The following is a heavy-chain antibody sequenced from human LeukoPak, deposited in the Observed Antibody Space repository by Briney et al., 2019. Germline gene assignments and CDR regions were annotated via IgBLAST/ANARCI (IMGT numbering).Heavy chain of an antibody. CDR3: TRADCYDSSGYPTYQYYFDY. D-gene: IGHD3-22*01. Sequence: GRSLRLSCAASGFDIYNDWMSWVRQAPGKGLEWVGFIRSKAYGGTTEYAASVKGRFTISRDDSKSIAYLQMNSLKTEDTAVYYCTRADCYDSSGYPTYQYYFDYWGQGTLVTVSS. CDR2: IRSKAYGGTT. CDR1: GFDIYNDW. V-gene: IGHV3-49*04. J-gene: IGHJ4*02.